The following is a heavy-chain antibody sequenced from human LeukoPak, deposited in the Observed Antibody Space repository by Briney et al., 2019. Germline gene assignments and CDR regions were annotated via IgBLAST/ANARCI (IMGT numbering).Heavy chain of an antibody. J-gene: IGHJ4*02. V-gene: IGHV4-34*01. CDR1: GGSFSGYY. Sequence: SETLSLTCAVYGGSFSGYYWSWIRQPPGKGLEWVGEINHSGSTNYNPSLKSRVTISVDTSKNQFSLKLSSVTAADTAVYYCARLMVRGWADYWGQGTLVTVSS. CDR3: ARLMVRGWADY. CDR2: INHSGST. D-gene: IGHD3-10*01.